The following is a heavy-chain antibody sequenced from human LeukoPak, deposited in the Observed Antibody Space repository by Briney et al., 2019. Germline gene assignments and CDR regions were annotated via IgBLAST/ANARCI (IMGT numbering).Heavy chain of an antibody. CDR3: AREWQYQFDY. CDR2: IYHSGST. J-gene: IGHJ4*02. V-gene: IGHV4-4*02. Sequence: SGTLSLTCAVSGGSISSSNWWSWVRQPPGKGLEWIGEIYHSGSTNYNPSLKSRVTISVDKSKNQLSLKVTSVTASDTAVYYCAREWQYQFDYWGQGSLVTVSS. D-gene: IGHD2/OR15-2a*01. CDR1: GGSISSSNW.